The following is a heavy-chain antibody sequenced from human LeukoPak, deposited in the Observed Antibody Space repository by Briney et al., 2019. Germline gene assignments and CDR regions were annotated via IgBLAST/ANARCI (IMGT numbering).Heavy chain of an antibody. Sequence: ASVKVSCKASGYTFTGYYMHWVRQAPGQGLEWMGWINPNSGGTNYAQKFRGWVTMTRDTSISTAYMELSRLRSDDTAVYYCARGGTYCGGDCFPGYYYYGMDVWGKGTTVTVSS. CDR2: INPNSGGT. D-gene: IGHD2-21*02. CDR3: ARGGTYCGGDCFPGYYYYGMDV. V-gene: IGHV1-2*04. CDR1: GYTFTGYY. J-gene: IGHJ6*04.